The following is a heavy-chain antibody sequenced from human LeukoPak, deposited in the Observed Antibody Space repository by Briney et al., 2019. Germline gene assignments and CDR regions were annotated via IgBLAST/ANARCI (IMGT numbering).Heavy chain of an antibody. J-gene: IGHJ4*02. Sequence: PSETLSLTCTVSGGSISSYYWSWIRQPPGKGLEWIGYIYYSGSTNYNPSLKSRVTISVDTSKNQFSLKLSSVTAADTAVYYCARVEYDYVWGSYRRYYFDYWGQGTLVTVSS. CDR3: ARVEYDYVWGSYRRYYFDY. D-gene: IGHD3-16*02. CDR2: IYYSGST. V-gene: IGHV4-59*01. CDR1: GGSISSYY.